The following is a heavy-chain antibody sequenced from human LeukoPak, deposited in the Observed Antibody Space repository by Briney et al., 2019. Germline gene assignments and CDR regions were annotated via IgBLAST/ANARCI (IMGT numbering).Heavy chain of an antibody. CDR3: ERPKYYDLWSGYLALHYYYYYMDV. Sequence: SETLSLTCTVSVGSISRSSYYSGWIRQPPGKGLEWLGSIYYSGSTYYNPSLKSRVTISVDTSKNQFSLKLSSVTAADTAVYYCERPKYYDLWSGYLALHYYYYYMDVWGKGTTVTVSS. CDR1: VGSISRSSYY. V-gene: IGHV4-39*01. CDR2: IYYSGST. D-gene: IGHD3-3*01. J-gene: IGHJ6*03.